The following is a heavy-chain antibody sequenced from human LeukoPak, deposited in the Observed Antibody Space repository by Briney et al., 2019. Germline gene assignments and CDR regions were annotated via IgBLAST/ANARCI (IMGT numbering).Heavy chain of an antibody. D-gene: IGHD3-16*01. CDR3: ARDLYGSLSYGLDT. V-gene: IGHV1-2*02. J-gene: IGHJ4*01. CDR1: GYNFLAHY. Sequence: ASVKVSCKTSGYNFLAHYIHWVRQAPGQGLEWMGWINSNTGGRMVAQKFEGGVSLTRDTATNTAYLELSRLTGDDTAVYFCARDLYGSLSYGLDTWGQGTLVIVSS. CDR2: INSNTGGR.